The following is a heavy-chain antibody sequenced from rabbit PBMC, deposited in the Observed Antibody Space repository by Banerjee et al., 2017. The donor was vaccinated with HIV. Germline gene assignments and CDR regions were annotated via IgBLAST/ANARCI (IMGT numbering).Heavy chain of an antibody. V-gene: IGHV1S45*01. D-gene: IGHD4-1*01. Sequence: QEQLEESGGGLVKPEGSLTLTCKASGFDLSSYYYMCWVRQAPGKGLELIACIYSSSGTTYYASWAKGRLTISKTSSTTVTLQMTSLTAADTATYFCARDEVAGYHFKLWGQGTLVTVS. CDR2: IYSSSGTT. J-gene: IGHJ4*01. CDR3: ARDEVAGYHFKL. CDR1: GFDLSSYYY.